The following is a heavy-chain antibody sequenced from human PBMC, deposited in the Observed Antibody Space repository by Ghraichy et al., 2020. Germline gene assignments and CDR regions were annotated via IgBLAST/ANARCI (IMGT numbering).Heavy chain of an antibody. CDR1: GGSFSNSY. D-gene: IGHD1-7*01. V-gene: IGHV4-34*01. CDR3: RKQMGWNYALDY. Sequence: SETLSLTCAVYGGSFSNSYWSWIRQPPGKGLEWIGEIDHSGSTNYNPSLKSRVTISVDTSKNQFSLKLNSLTAADTAVYYCRKQMGWNYALDYWGQGTLVTVSS. J-gene: IGHJ4*02. CDR2: IDHSGST.